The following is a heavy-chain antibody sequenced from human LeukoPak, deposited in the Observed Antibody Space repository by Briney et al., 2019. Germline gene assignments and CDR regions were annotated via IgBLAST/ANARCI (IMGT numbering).Heavy chain of an antibody. V-gene: IGHV3-66*01. Sequence: GGSLRLSCAASGFTSGTSWMSWVRQAPGKGLEWVSVIYSGGSTYYADSVKGRFTISRDNSKNTLYLQMNSLRAEDTAVYYCARDIIAAAGISDYWGQGTLVTVSS. J-gene: IGHJ4*02. CDR1: GFTSGTSW. CDR3: ARDIIAAAGISDY. CDR2: IYSGGST. D-gene: IGHD6-13*01.